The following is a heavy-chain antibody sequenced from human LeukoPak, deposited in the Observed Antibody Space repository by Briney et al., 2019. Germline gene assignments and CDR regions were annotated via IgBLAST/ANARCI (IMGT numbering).Heavy chain of an antibody. CDR1: GYSISSGYY. J-gene: IGHJ6*03. D-gene: IGHD3-10*01. CDR3: ARVPYGSGSYYTRYYYYYYMDV. CDR2: IYHSGST. Sequence: PSETLSLTCTVSGYSISSGYYWGWIRQPPGKGLEWIGNIYHSGSTYYNPSLKSRVTISIDTSKNQFSLKLSSVTAADTAVYYCARVPYGSGSYYTRYYYYYYMDVWGKGTTVTVSS. V-gene: IGHV4-38-2*02.